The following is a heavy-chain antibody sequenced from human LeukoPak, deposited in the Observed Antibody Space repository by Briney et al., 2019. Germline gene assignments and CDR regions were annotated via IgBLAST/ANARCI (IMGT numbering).Heavy chain of an antibody. J-gene: IGHJ5*02. V-gene: IGHV3-30*03. Sequence: GRSLRLSCAASGFTFSSYGMHWVRQAPGTGLEWVAFISYDGSVKYYADSVKGRFTVSRDDSKNTLFLQMNSLRPEDSAVYYCARDLSGAWTLDSWGQGTLLTVSS. CDR2: ISYDGSVK. D-gene: IGHD6-25*01. CDR1: GFTFSSYG. CDR3: ARDLSGAWTLDS.